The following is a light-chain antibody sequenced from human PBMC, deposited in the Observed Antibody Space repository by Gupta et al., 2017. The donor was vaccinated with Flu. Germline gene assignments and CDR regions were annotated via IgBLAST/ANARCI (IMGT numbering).Light chain of an antibody. CDR3: QQYNDWYT. J-gene: IGKJ2*01. Sequence: EIVMTQSTATLSVSPGERATLSCRASQSVSSNLAWYQQKPGQAPRLLIYGASTRATGVPARFSGSGSGTEFTLTISSLQSEDSAVYSCQQYNDWYTFGQGTKLEIK. CDR1: QSVSSN. V-gene: IGKV3-15*01. CDR2: GAS.